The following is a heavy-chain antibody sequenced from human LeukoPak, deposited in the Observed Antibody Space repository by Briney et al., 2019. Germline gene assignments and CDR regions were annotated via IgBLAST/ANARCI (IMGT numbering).Heavy chain of an antibody. V-gene: IGHV3-30*04. CDR3: ARGATIFDY. J-gene: IGHJ4*02. Sequence: GGSLRLSCAASGFIFSSYAMHWVRQAPGKGLEWVAVISYDGSNKYYADSVKGRFTISRDNSKNTLYLQMNSLRAEDTAVYYCARGATIFDYWGQGTLVTVSS. CDR1: GFIFSSYA. CDR2: ISYDGSNK. D-gene: IGHD1-26*01.